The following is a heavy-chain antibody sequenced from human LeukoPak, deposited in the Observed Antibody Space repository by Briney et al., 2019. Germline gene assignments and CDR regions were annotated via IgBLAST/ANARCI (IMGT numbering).Heavy chain of an antibody. J-gene: IGHJ6*02. V-gene: IGHV4-39*07. Sequence: PSETLSLTCTVSGGSISSSSYYWGWIRQPPGKGLEWIGSIYYSGSTYYNPSLKSRVTISVDTSKNQFSLKLSSVTAADTAVYYCARVSNYYDSRPFYGMDVWGQGTTVTVSS. CDR1: GGSISSSSYY. D-gene: IGHD3-22*01. CDR2: IYYSGST. CDR3: ARVSNYYDSRPFYGMDV.